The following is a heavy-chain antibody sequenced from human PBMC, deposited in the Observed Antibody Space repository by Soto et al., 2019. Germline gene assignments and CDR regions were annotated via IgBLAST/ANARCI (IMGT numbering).Heavy chain of an antibody. CDR1: GFTIRWFA. D-gene: IGHD6-25*01. Sequence: EVQLVESGGGLVKPGGSLRISCVGSGFTIRWFAMNWVRQAPGKGLEWVSSISGGGEDRVYADSLKGRCTISRDKAKNSLYLEMNLLRAEEASIYFCARNDEGCRRLWGQGTLVTASS. CDR3: ARNDEGCRRL. CDR2: ISGGGEDR. V-gene: IGHV3-21*06. J-gene: IGHJ4*02.